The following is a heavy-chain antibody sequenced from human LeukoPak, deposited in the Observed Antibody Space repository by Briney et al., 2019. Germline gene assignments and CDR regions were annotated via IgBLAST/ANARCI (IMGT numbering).Heavy chain of an antibody. V-gene: IGHV4-34*01. CDR2: VTHSGRT. Sequence: SETLSLTCAVYGGSFSTYYWSWIRQPPGKGLEWIGEVTHSGRTNYNPSLRSRVTISVDMSKHQFSLKLISVTAADTAVYYCARGPRRVPANDGYYDMDVWGKGTTVTVPS. CDR1: GGSFSTYY. CDR3: ARGPRRVPANDGYYDMDV. J-gene: IGHJ6*03. D-gene: IGHD2-2*01.